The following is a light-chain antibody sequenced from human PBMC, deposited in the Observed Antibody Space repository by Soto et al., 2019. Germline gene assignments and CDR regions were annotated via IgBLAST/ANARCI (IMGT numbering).Light chain of an antibody. Sequence: EIQMTQSPSYMSASVGDTVTITCRASQAVSTWLAWYQQKPGGAPKLLIYAASTLQSGVPSRFSGSGSGTDFTLTIRSLQPEDFATYYCQQGASFPRTFGGGTKVDI. V-gene: IGKV1-12*01. J-gene: IGKJ4*01. CDR2: AAS. CDR3: QQGASFPRT. CDR1: QAVSTW.